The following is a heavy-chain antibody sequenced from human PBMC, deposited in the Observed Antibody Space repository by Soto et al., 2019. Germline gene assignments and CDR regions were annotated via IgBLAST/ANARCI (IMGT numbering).Heavy chain of an antibody. CDR1: GGTFSSYA. V-gene: IGHV1-69*06. D-gene: IGHD6-6*01. CDR2: IIPIFGTG. Sequence: ASVKVSCKASGGTFSSYAISWVRQAPGQGLEWMGGIIPIFGTGNYAQKFQGRVTITAVKSTSTAYMELSSLRSEETAVYYCAREGAAQGVSWFEPWGQGTLVTVSS. J-gene: IGHJ5*02. CDR3: AREGAAQGVSWFEP.